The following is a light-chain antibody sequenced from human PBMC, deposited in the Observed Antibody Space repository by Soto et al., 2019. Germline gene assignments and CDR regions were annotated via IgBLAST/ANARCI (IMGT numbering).Light chain of an antibody. Sequence: QSALTQPASVSGSPGQSITISCTGTSSDVGGYNYVSWFQQHPGKAPNLMIDDVYRRPSGVSYRFSGSKSGNTASLTISGLQAEDEADYYCSAYTTRSTVVFGGGTKLTFL. CDR3: SAYTTRSTVV. J-gene: IGLJ2*01. V-gene: IGLV2-14*01. CDR1: SSDVGGYNY. CDR2: DVY.